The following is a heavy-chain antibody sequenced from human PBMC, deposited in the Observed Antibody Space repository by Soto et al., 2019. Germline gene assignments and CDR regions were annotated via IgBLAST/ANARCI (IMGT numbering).Heavy chain of an antibody. D-gene: IGHD3-22*01. V-gene: IGHV4-31*03. CDR2: IYYSGST. Sequence: TLSLTCTVSGGSISSGGYYWSWIRQHPGKGLEWIGYIYYSGSTYYNPSLKSRVTISVDTSKNQFSPKLSSVTAADTAVYYCARVYYYDSSGYLDCWGQGNLVTVSS. J-gene: IGHJ4*02. CDR1: GGSISSGGYY. CDR3: ARVYYYDSSGYLDC.